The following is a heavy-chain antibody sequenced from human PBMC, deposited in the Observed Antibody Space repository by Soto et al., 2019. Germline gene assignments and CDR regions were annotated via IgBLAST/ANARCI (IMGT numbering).Heavy chain of an antibody. V-gene: IGHV3-23*01. Sequence: PGGFLRLSCAASGFTFSSYAMTWVRQAPGKGLEWVSGISGSGATTSYADSVKGRFTVSRDNSKNTLYLQMNSLRVEDTAVYYCAKLRYFDWSSYNWFEYWGQGTPVTVSS. D-gene: IGHD3-9*01. CDR3: AKLRYFDWSSYNWFEY. J-gene: IGHJ5*01. CDR1: GFTFSSYA. CDR2: ISGSGATT.